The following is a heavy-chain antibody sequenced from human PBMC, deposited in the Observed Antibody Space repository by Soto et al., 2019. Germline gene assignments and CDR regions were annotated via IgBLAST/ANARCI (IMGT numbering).Heavy chain of an antibody. CDR3: AGGRWLPLPNY. CDR1: GGSISSYY. Sequence: SETLSLTCTVSGGSISSYYWSWIRQPPGKGLEWIGYIYYSGSTDYNPSLKSRVTISVDTTKNQFSLKLSSVTAADTVVYYCAGGRWLPLPNYWGQGTLVTVSS. CDR2: IYYSGST. J-gene: IGHJ4*02. D-gene: IGHD5-12*01. V-gene: IGHV4-59*01.